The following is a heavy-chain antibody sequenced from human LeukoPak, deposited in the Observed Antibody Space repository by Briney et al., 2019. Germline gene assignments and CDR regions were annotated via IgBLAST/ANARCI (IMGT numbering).Heavy chain of an antibody. Sequence: GGSLRLSCAASGFTFSSYSMNWVRQAPGKGLEWVSSISSSSSYIYYADSVKGRFTISRDNAKNSLYPQMNSLRAEDTAVYYCARDGDYYDFWSGYQYYFDYWGQGTLVTVSS. CDR2: ISSSSSYI. CDR1: GFTFSSYS. J-gene: IGHJ4*02. V-gene: IGHV3-21*01. D-gene: IGHD3-3*01. CDR3: ARDGDYYDFWSGYQYYFDY.